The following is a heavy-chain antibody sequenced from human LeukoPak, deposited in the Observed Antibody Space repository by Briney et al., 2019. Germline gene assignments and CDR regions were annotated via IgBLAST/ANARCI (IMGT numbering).Heavy chain of an antibody. J-gene: IGHJ4*02. V-gene: IGHV6-1*01. CDR1: GDSVSSNSVT. Sequence: SQTLSLTCAISGDSVSSNSVTWNWIRQSPSRGLEWLGRTYYRSTWYNDYAVSVRGRITISPDTSKNQFSLQLISVTPEDTAVYFCARDRGVAQNLNYFDYWGQGTLVTVSS. CDR3: ARDRGVAQNLNYFDY. D-gene: IGHD3-10*01. CDR2: TYYRSTWYN.